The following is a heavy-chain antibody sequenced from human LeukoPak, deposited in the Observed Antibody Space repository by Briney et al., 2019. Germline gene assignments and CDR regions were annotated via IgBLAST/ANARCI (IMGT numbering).Heavy chain of an antibody. V-gene: IGHV3-53*01. D-gene: IGHD3-16*01. CDR1: GFTVSNNY. J-gene: IGHJ6*02. CDR3: TRDAGGLLKAPHYYYYYGMDV. Sequence: PGGSLRLSCAASGFTVSNNYMSWVRQAPGKGLEWVSIIYSGGDTYYADSVKGRFTISRDNSKNTLYLQMNDLRAEDTAVYYCTRDAGGLLKAPHYYYYYGMDVWGQGTTVTVSS. CDR2: IYSGGDT.